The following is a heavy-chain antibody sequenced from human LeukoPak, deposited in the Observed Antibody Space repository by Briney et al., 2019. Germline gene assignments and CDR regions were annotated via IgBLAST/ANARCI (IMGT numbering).Heavy chain of an antibody. D-gene: IGHD3-10*01. CDR3: ATSVSQLLWFGELLS. J-gene: IGHJ4*02. V-gene: IGHV1-24*01. CDR1: GYTLTELS. CDR2: FDPEDGET. Sequence: ASVKVSCKVSGYTLTELSMHWVRQAPVKGLEWMGGFDPEDGETIYAQKFQGRVTMTEDTSTDTAYMELSSLRSEDTAVYYCATSVSQLLWFGELLSWGQGTLVTVSS.